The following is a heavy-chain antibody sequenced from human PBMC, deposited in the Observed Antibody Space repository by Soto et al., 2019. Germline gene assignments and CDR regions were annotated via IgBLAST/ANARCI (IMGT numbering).Heavy chain of an antibody. CDR1: GGTFSDFA. CDR2: IVPRFGSQ. D-gene: IGHD3-16*01. Sequence: QVQLVQSGAEMRKPGSSLRVSCKASGGTFSDFAFSWVRQAPGQGLGWMGGIVPRFGSQNYAQKFGGRVTISADTSSSTVYMEVSSLRFDDTAVYFCARDRVQLRLGKYSCNGMEVWGQGTTITGSS. V-gene: IGHV1-69*06. CDR3: ARDRVQLRLGKYSCNGMEV. J-gene: IGHJ6*02.